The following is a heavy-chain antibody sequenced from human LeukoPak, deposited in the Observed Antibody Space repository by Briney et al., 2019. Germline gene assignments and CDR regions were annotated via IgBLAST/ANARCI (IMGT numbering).Heavy chain of an antibody. Sequence: GRSLRLSCAASGFTFSSYGMHWVRQAPGKGLEWVAVISYDGSNKYYADSVKGRFTISRDNSKNTLYLQMNSLRAEDTAVYYCAKGGVYCSGGSCYSDWFDPWGQGTLVTVSS. J-gene: IGHJ5*02. V-gene: IGHV3-30*18. CDR3: AKGGVYCSGGSCYSDWFDP. CDR2: ISYDGSNK. D-gene: IGHD2-15*01. CDR1: GFTFSSYG.